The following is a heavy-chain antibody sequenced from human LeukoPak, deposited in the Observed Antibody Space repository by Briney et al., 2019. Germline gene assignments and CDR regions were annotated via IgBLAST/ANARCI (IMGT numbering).Heavy chain of an antibody. J-gene: IGHJ6*02. CDR1: GYTFTSYG. D-gene: IGHD3-22*01. Sequence: ASVKVSCKASGYTFTSYGISWVRQAPGQGLEWMGWISAYNGNTNYAQKLQGRVTMTTDTSTSTAYMELRSLRSDDTAVYYCARDTYYYDSSGYASEYGMDAWDQGTTVTVSS. CDR2: ISAYNGNT. V-gene: IGHV1-18*01. CDR3: ARDTYYYDSSGYASEYGMDA.